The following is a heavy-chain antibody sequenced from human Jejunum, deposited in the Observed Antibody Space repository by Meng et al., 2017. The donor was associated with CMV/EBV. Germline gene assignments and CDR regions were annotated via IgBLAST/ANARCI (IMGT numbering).Heavy chain of an antibody. V-gene: IGHV3-49*04. CDR2: IRSKAYGGTT. D-gene: IGHD3-22*01. J-gene: IGHJ4*02. CDR3: TLTATMIVVVPSDVRDY. CDR1: GAYA. Sequence: GAYAMSGVRQAPGKGLEWVGFIRSKAYGGTTEYAASVKGRFTISRDDSKSIAYLQMNSLKTEDTAVYYCTLTATMIVVVPSDVRDYWGQGTLVTVSS.